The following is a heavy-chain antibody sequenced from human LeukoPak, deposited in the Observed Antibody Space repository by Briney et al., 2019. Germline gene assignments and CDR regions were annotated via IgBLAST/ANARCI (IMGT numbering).Heavy chain of an antibody. Sequence: PSETLSLTCTVSAGSFISSSHHWGWIRQSPGKGLEWIGYIYYSGSTYYNPSLKSRVTISVDTSKNQFSLKLSSVTAADTAVYYCARLLDSSGYYPFDYWGQGTLVTVSS. D-gene: IGHD3-22*01. CDR2: IYYSGST. CDR3: ARLLDSSGYYPFDY. V-gene: IGHV4-31*03. CDR1: AGSFISSSHH. J-gene: IGHJ4*02.